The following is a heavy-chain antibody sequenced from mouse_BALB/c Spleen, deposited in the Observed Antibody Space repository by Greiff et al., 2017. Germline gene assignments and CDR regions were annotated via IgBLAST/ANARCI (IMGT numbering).Heavy chain of an antibody. CDR2: ISYDGSN. CDR3: AREGSTATVFAY. V-gene: IGHV3-6*02. D-gene: IGHD1-2*01. J-gene: IGHJ3*01. CDR1: GYSITSGYY. Sequence: EVKVEESGPGLVKPSQSLSLTCSVTGYSITSGYYWNWIRQFPGNKLEWMGYISYDGSNNYNPSLKNRISITRDTSKNQFFLKLNSVTTEDTATYYCAREGSTATVFAYWGQGTLVTVSA.